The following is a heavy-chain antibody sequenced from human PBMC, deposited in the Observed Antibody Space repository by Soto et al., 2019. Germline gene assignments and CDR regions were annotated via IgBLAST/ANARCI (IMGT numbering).Heavy chain of an antibody. CDR1: GFTFSVYW. CDR2: IDSDGSTT. J-gene: IGHJ6*02. CDR3: ARPGYSNYGPGVDV. D-gene: IGHD4-4*01. V-gene: IGHV3-74*01. Sequence: EVQLVESGGGLVQPGGSLRLYCAASGFTFSVYWMHWVRQSPGKGLVWVSRIDSDGSTTSYADSVKGRFTISRDNAKSTLYLPMNSLRAEVTAVYYCARPGYSNYGPGVDVWGQGTTVTVSS.